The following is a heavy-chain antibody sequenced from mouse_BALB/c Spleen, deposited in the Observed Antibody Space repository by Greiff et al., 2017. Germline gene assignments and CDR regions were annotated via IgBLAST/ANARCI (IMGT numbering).Heavy chain of an antibody. CDR1: GYSITSDYA. CDR2: ISYSGST. V-gene: IGHV3-2*02. D-gene: IGHD2-1*01. CDR3: ARQDYGNPSYYFDY. J-gene: IGHJ2*01. Sequence: EVQLQESGPGLVKPSQSLYLTCTVTGYSITSDYAWNWIRQFPGNKLEWMGYISYSGSTSYNPSLKSRISITRDTSKNQFFLQLNSVTTEDTATYYCARQDYGNPSYYFDYWGQGTTLTVSS.